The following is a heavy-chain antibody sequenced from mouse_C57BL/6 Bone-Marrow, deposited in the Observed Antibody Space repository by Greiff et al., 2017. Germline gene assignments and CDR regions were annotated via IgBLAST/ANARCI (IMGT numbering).Heavy chain of an antibody. CDR2: ISNGGGST. V-gene: IGHV5-12*01. CDR1: GFTFSDYY. J-gene: IGHJ4*01. CDR3: ARHDDSLYAMDY. Sequence: EVKLMESGGGLVQPGGSLKLSCAASGFTFSDYYMYWVRQTPEKRLEWVAYISNGGGSTYYPDTVKGRFTISRDNAKNTLYLQMSRLKSEDTAMYYCARHDDSLYAMDYWGQGTSVTVSS.